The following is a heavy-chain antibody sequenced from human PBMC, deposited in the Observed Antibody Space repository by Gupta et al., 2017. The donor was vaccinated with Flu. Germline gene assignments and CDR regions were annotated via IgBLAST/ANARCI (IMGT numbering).Heavy chain of an antibody. J-gene: IGHJ6*03. V-gene: IGHV4-31*02. Sequence: PGKRLEWIGYIYPSGSTYYSPTLKSRLSISLDTTTNHFSLTVTSVTAADSAVYFCARVHSDLNLDYHYFMVVWGEGTTVTVSS. CDR2: IYPSGST. CDR3: ARVHSDLNLDYHYFMVV.